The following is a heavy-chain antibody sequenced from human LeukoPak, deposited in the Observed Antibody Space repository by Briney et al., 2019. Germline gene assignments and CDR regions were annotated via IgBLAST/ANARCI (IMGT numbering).Heavy chain of an antibody. V-gene: IGHV1-69*13. CDR1: GGTFSSYA. Sequence: ASVKVSCKASGGTFSSYAISWVRQAPGQGLEWMGGIIPIFGTANYAQKFQGRVTITADESTSTAYMELSSLRSEDTAVYYCARDPLHYYYGSGSYFDYWGQGTLVTVSS. CDR2: IIPIFGTA. CDR3: ARDPLHYYYGSGSYFDY. J-gene: IGHJ4*02. D-gene: IGHD3-10*01.